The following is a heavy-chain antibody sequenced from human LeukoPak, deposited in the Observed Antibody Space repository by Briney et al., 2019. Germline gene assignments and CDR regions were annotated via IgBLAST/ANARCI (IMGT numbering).Heavy chain of an antibody. CDR2: SSGSGGST. V-gene: IGHV3-23*01. Sequence: AGGSLRLSCAASGFTFSSYDMSWVRQAPGKGLEWVSGSSGSGGSTYYADSVKGRFTISRDNSKNTLYLQMNSLRAEDTAVYYCARLVVSTWYHEVLLGRDYWGQGTLVTVSS. J-gene: IGHJ4*02. D-gene: IGHD6-13*01. CDR1: GFTFSSYD. CDR3: ARLVVSTWYHEVLLGRDY.